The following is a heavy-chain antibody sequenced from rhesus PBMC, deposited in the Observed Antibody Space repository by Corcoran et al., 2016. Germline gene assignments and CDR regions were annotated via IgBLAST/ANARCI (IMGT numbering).Heavy chain of an antibody. CDR2: IYGSGGGT. Sequence: QLQESGPGLVKPSETLSLTCAVYGGSISDDYYWSWIRQPPGKGLEWIGYIYGSGGGTNYNPSLNDRVTISIDPSKNQFSLKLSSVTAADTAVYYCARPYSSWTDDAFDFWGQGLRVTVSS. CDR1: GGSISDDYY. CDR3: ARPYSSWTDDAFDF. D-gene: IGHD6-13*01. V-gene: IGHV4-106*01. J-gene: IGHJ3*01.